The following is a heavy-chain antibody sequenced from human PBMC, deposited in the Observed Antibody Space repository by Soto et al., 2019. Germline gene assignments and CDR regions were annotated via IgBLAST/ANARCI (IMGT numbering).Heavy chain of an antibody. J-gene: IGHJ4*02. Sequence: SETLSLTCTVSGASITGSSYWSWIRQPAGKGLEWIGRFPLSGTTNYNPSLRSRVTMSADVSKNQFSLRLTSVTAADTALYYCARGMTPPGAPAWYYFDSWGQGTLVTVSS. CDR3: ARGMTPPGAPAWYYFDS. V-gene: IGHV4-4*07. D-gene: IGHD2-8*02. CDR2: FPLSGTT. CDR1: GASITGSSY.